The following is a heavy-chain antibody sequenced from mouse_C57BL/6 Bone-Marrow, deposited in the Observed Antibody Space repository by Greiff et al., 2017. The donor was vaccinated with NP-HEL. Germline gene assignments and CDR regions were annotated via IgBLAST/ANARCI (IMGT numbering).Heavy chain of an antibody. D-gene: IGHD4-1*02. CDR2: IHPNSGST. V-gene: IGHV1-64*01. Sequence: QVQLQQPGAELVKPGAEGKGGGRVSGYTFTSYWMHWVKQRPGQGLEWIGMIHPNSGSTNYNEKFKSKATLTVDKSSSTAYMQLSSLTSEDSAVYYCARGQLGRRYFDYWGQGTTLTVSS. CDR3: ARGQLGRRYFDY. CDR1: GYTFTSYW. J-gene: IGHJ2*01.